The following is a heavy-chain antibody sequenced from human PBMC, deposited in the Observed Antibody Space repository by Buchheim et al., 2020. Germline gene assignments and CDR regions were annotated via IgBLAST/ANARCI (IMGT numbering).Heavy chain of an antibody. D-gene: IGHD4-23*01. CDR2: INGDGSDT. CDR3: TKDGGNSPDF. CDR1: GFAFGNYW. J-gene: IGHJ4*02. Sequence: EVQLVESGGGLVQPGGSLRLSCAASGFAFGNYWMFWVRQTAGKGLALISRINGDGSDTTYAVSVKGRFTISRDNAKNTLYLQMDSLRADDTALYYCTKDGGNSPDFWGQGTL. V-gene: IGHV3-74*03.